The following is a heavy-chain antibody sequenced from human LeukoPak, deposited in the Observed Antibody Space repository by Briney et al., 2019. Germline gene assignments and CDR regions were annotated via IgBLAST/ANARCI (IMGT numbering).Heavy chain of an antibody. D-gene: IGHD1-26*01. V-gene: IGHV6-1*01. CDR3: ARARLESGSYYVHY. CDR1: GDSVSSNSAA. J-gene: IGHJ4*02. Sequence: SQTLSLTCAISGDSVSSNSAAWNWIRQSPSRGLERLGRTCYRSKWYNDYAVSVKSRITINPDTSKNQFSLQLNSVTPEDTAVYYCARARLESGSYYVHYWGQGTPVTVSS. CDR2: TCYRSKWYN.